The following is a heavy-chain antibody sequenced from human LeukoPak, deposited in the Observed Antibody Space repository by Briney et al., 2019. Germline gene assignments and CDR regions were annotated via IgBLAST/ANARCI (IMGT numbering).Heavy chain of an antibody. V-gene: IGHV3-23*01. J-gene: IGHJ4*02. CDR2: ISGIGGNT. CDR3: AKDRRGCTSTSCYYRFVY. D-gene: IGHD2-2*01. CDR1: GFTFGTYA. Sequence: GGSLRLSCTASGFTFGTYAMSWVRQAPGKGLEWVSAISGIGGNTYYADSVKGRFTISRDNSKNTLYLHVNSLRAEDTAVYYCAKDRRGCTSTSCYYRFVYWGQGTLVTVSS.